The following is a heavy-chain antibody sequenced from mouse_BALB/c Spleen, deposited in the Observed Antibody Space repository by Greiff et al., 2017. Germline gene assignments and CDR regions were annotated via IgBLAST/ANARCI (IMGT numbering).Heavy chain of an antibody. Sequence: EVQLQQSGPELVKPGASVKMSCKASGYTFTDYYMTWVKQSHGKSLEWIGDINPNNGDTFYNQKFTGKATLTVDKSSSTAYMQLNSLTSEDSAVYYCARPVVDWYFDVWGAGTTVTVSA. CDR3: ARPVVDWYFDV. CDR2: INPNNGDT. CDR1: GYTFTDYY. D-gene: IGHD1-1*01. V-gene: IGHV1-26*01. J-gene: IGHJ1*01.